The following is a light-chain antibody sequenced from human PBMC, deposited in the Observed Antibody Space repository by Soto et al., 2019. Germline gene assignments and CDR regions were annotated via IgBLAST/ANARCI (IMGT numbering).Light chain of an antibody. CDR2: GNS. J-gene: IGLJ1*01. CDR3: QSYDSSRSYV. Sequence: QSALTQPPSVSGAPGQRVTISCTGSSSNIGAGYDVHWYQQLPGTAPKLLIYGNSNRPSGVPDRFSGSKSGTSASLAITGLQAEDEADYYCQSYDSSRSYVFGTGTKLTVL. V-gene: IGLV1-40*01. CDR1: SSNIGAGYD.